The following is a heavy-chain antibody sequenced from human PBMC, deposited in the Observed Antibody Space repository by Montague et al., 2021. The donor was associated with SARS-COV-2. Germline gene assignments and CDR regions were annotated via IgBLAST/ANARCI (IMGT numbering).Heavy chain of an antibody. J-gene: IGHJ4*02. CDR2: IYHSGTT. V-gene: IGHV4-38-2*02. CDR1: GDSITNNYY. CDR3: ARRHIVASNRAFDY. Sequence: SETLSLTCTVSGDSITNNYYWGWILQPPGKGLEWIGTIYHSGTTYYNPSLKSRVTISLDTSNNQFSLQLTSVTAADTAADYCARRHIVASNRAFDYWGQGTLVTVSS. D-gene: IGHD2-21*01.